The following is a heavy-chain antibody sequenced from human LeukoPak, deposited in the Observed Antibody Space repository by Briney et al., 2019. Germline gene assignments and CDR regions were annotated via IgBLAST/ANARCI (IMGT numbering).Heavy chain of an antibody. V-gene: IGHV4-61*08. Sequence: SETLSLTCAVSGGSISSGGYSWSWIRQPPGKGLEWIGYIYYSGSTNYNPSLKSRVTISVDTSKNQFSLKLSSVTAADTAVYYCARQGEPTTVWFGELLYFDYWGQGTLVTVSS. D-gene: IGHD3-10*01. CDR2: IYYSGST. CDR1: GGSISSGGYS. J-gene: IGHJ4*02. CDR3: ARQGEPTTVWFGELLYFDY.